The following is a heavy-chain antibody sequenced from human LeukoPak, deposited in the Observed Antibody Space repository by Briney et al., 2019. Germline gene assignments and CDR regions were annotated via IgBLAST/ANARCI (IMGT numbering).Heavy chain of an antibody. D-gene: IGHD1-26*01. Sequence: SESLSLTCTVSGGSLRSYYWSWIRQPPGKGLEWIASIHCSGGATYNPSFMSGLIISINVSKKQFSLKLISVTAADTAVYSCAGTVGDGNSDLEAIDCWGQGTMVTAFS. CDR2: IHCSGGA. J-gene: IGHJ3*01. CDR3: AGTVGDGNSDLEAIDC. V-gene: IGHV4-59*01. CDR1: GGSLRSYY.